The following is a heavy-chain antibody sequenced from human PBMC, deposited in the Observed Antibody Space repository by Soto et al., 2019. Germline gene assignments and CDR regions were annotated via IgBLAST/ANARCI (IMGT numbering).Heavy chain of an antibody. CDR3: VSERGISVFD. V-gene: IGHV4-59*01. D-gene: IGHD2-15*01. J-gene: IGHJ3*01. Sequence: SCIMKKQEKGLDWIGYIYYSGSTNYHPSLKSRVTISVDTSKNQFSLKLSSVTAADTAVYYCVSERGISVFD. CDR2: IYYSGST.